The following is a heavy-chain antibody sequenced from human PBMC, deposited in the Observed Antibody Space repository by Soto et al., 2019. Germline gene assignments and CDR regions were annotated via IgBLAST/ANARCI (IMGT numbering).Heavy chain of an antibody. V-gene: IGHV4-4*02. CDR3: ARGPDYYDSSGPDAFDI. D-gene: IGHD3-22*01. CDR1: GGSISSSNW. CDR2: IYHSGST. J-gene: IGHJ3*02. Sequence: QVQLQESGPGLVKPSGTLSLTCAVSGGSISSSNWWSWVRQPPGKGLEWIGEIYHSGSTNYNPSLKSRVTISVDKSKNQFSLTLSSVTAADTAVYYCARGPDYYDSSGPDAFDIWGQGTMVTVSS.